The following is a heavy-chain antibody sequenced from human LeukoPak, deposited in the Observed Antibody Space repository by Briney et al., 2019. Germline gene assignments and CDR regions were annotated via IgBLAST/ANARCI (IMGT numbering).Heavy chain of an antibody. D-gene: IGHD1-14*01. Sequence: PSETLTLTCTVSGGSSSSYYWSWIRQPPGKGLEWIGYIYYSGSTNYNPSLKSRVTMSVDTSKNQFSLKLSSVTAADTAVYYCAREASAGHYYYYYMDVWGKGTTVTVSS. CDR2: IYYSGST. J-gene: IGHJ6*03. V-gene: IGHV4-59*12. CDR3: AREASAGHYYYYYMDV. CDR1: GGSSSSYY.